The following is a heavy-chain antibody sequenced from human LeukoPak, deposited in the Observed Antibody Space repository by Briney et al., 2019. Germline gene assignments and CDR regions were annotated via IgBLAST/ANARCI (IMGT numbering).Heavy chain of an antibody. V-gene: IGHV3-23*01. CDR3: AQTDYYGSGSSWFFDY. CDR2: ISGSGGST. J-gene: IGHJ4*02. Sequence: GGSLRLSCGTSGFTFSNNAMSWVRQAPGKGLEWVSGISGSGGSTYYADSVKGRFTISRDNSKNTLYLQMNSLRAEDTAVYYCAQTDYYGSGSSWFFDYWGQGTLVTVSS. CDR1: GFTFSNNA. D-gene: IGHD3-10*01.